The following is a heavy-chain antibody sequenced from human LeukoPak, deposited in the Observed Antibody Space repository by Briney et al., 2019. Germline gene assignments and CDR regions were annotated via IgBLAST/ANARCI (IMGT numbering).Heavy chain of an antibody. CDR1: GFTFSVYY. J-gene: IGHJ4*02. D-gene: IGHD3-10*01. CDR2: ISTIGSTI. CDR3: ATVRNYYDSGSPYFDY. V-gene: IGHV3-11*01. Sequence: GGSLRLSCPASGFTFSVYYMSWIRQAPGKGLEWVSYISTIGSTISYADSVKGRFTISRDNAKNSLYLQMNSLRAEDTAVYYCATVRNYYDSGSPYFDYWGQGTLVTVSS.